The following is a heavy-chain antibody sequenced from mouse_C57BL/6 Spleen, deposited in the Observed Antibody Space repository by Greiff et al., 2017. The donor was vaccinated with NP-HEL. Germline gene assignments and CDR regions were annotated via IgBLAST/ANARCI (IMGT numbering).Heavy chain of an antibody. Sequence: QVQLKQSGPELVKPGASVKISCKASGYSFTSYYIHWVKQRPGQGLEWIGWIYPGSGNTKYNEKFKGKATLTADTSSSTAYMQLSSLTSEDSAVYYCARGNWEGDYFDYWGQGTTLTVSS. V-gene: IGHV1-66*01. CDR3: ARGNWEGDYFDY. J-gene: IGHJ2*01. D-gene: IGHD4-1*01. CDR1: GYSFTSYY. CDR2: IYPGSGNT.